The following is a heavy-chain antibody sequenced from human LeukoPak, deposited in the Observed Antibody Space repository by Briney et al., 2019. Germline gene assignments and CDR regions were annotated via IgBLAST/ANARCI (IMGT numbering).Heavy chain of an antibody. J-gene: IGHJ4*02. D-gene: IGHD7-27*01. CDR1: GYTFTSYD. CDR2: IIPIFGTA. CDR3: ARGSWGSRAYYFDY. Sequence: SVKVSCKASGYTFTSYDINWVRQAPGQGLEWMGGIIPIFGTANYAQKFQGRVTITTDESTSTAYMELSSLRSEDTAVYYCARGSWGSRAYYFDYWGQGTLVTVSS. V-gene: IGHV1-69*05.